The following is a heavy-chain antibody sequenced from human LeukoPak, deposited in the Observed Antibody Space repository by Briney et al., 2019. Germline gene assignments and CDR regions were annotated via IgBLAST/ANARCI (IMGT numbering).Heavy chain of an antibody. J-gene: IGHJ6*02. V-gene: IGHV3-33*01. CDR3: ARGTVTRIRFADGTDV. CDR1: GFTFSSYG. D-gene: IGHD4-17*01. CDR2: IWYDGSNK. Sequence: GRSLRLSCAASGFTFSSYGMHWVRQAPGKGLEWVAVIWYDGSNKYYADSVKGRFTISRDNSKNTLYLQMNSLRAEDTAVYYCARGTVTRIRFADGTDVWGQGTTVTVSS.